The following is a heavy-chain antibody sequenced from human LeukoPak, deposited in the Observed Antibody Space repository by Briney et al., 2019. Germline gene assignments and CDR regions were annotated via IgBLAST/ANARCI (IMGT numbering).Heavy chain of an antibody. J-gene: IGHJ3*02. V-gene: IGHV3-7*01. D-gene: IGHD4-17*01. CDR2: IKQDGSEK. CDR3: AREAYGDYGIGAFDI. Sequence: GGSLRLSCAASGFTFSSYWMSWVRQAPGKGLEWVANIKQDGSEKYYVDSVKGRFTISRDNAKNSLYLQMNSLRAEDTAVYYCAREAYGDYGIGAFDIWGQGTMVTVSS. CDR1: GFTFSSYW.